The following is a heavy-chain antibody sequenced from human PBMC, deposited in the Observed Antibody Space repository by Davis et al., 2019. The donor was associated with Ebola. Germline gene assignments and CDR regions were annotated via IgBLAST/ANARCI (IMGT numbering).Heavy chain of an antibody. Sequence: ASVKVSCKASGYTFTSHDISWVRQATGQGLEWMGWMNPNSGNTGYTQKFQGRITMTRNTPISTAYMELSSLRSEDTAVYYCARTYCINGVCHNDFDYWGQGTLVTVSS. CDR2: MNPNSGNT. J-gene: IGHJ4*02. CDR3: ARTYCINGVCHNDFDY. D-gene: IGHD2-8*01. V-gene: IGHV1-8*01. CDR1: GYTFTSHD.